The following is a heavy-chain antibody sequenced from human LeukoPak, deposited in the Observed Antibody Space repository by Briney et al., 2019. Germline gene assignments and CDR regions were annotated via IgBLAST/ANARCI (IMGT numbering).Heavy chain of an antibody. D-gene: IGHD7-27*01. Sequence: QTGGSLRLSCAASGFTFSSYAMSWVRQAPGKGLEWVSYISSASSTIYYADSVKGRFTISRDNAKNSLYLQMNSLRAEDTAVYYCSRGTGDRPNWFDPWGQGTLVTVSS. CDR2: ISSASSTI. J-gene: IGHJ5*02. CDR1: GFTFSSYA. CDR3: SRGTGDRPNWFDP. V-gene: IGHV3-48*01.